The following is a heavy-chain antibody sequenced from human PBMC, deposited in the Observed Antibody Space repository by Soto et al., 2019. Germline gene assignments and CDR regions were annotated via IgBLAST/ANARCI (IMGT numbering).Heavy chain of an antibody. J-gene: IGHJ6*02. CDR2: VYYTGGT. V-gene: IGHV4-59*08. CDR3: VRQGIGNLHGLVDV. Sequence: QVQLQQSGPGLVKPSETLSLTCTVSSGPSSSHNWGWIRQPPGRGLEWIGYVYYTGGTSYNPSLKSRGTLSADTSTNHISLTLSSVTAADTAVYYCVRQGIGNLHGLVDVWGQGTTVSVSS. CDR1: SGPSSSHN. D-gene: IGHD1-1*01.